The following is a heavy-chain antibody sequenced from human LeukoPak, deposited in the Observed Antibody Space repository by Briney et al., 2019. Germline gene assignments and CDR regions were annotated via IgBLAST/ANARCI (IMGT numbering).Heavy chain of an antibody. Sequence: SETLSLTCAVYGGSFSGYYWGWIRQPPGKGLEWIGEINHSGSTNYNPSLKSRVTISVDTSKNQFSLKLSSVTAADTAVYYCARRERDYYDSSGYTRAWFDPWGQGTLVTVSS. J-gene: IGHJ5*02. V-gene: IGHV4-34*01. CDR1: GGSFSGYY. CDR3: ARRERDYYDSSGYTRAWFDP. D-gene: IGHD3-22*01. CDR2: INHSGST.